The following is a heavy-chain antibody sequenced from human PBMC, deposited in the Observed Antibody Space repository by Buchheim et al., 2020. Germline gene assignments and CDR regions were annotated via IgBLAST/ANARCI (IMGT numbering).Heavy chain of an antibody. CDR2: ISSSSSYI. Sequence: EVQLVESGGGLVKPGGSLRLSCAASGFTFSSYSMNWVRQAPGKGLEWVSSISSSSSYIYYADSVKGRFTISRDNAKNSLYLQMNSLRAEDTAVYYCARESEYSSGWYLARVSSYGMDVWGQGT. J-gene: IGHJ6*02. CDR3: ARESEYSSGWYLARVSSYGMDV. CDR1: GFTFSSYS. D-gene: IGHD6-19*01. V-gene: IGHV3-21*01.